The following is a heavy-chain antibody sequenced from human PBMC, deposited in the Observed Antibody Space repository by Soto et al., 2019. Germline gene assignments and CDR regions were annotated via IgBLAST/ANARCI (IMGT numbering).Heavy chain of an antibody. J-gene: IGHJ6*02. D-gene: IGHD2-2*01. CDR2: ISYDGTNE. V-gene: IGHV3-30-3*01. Sequence: PVGSLRLSCVASGFTFSGYAMHWVRQAPGKGLEWVALISYDGTNEYYADSVKGRFTISRDNSKNTQYLQMNSLRPDDAAVYYCARGGGGYHYYGMDVWGQGTTVTVSS. CDR3: ARGGGGYHYYGMDV. CDR1: GFTFSGYA.